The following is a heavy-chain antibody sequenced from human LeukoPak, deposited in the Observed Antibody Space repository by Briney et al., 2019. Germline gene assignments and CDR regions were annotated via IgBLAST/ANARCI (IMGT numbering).Heavy chain of an antibody. Sequence: GASVKVSCKASGYTFTSYYMHWVRQAPGQGLEWMGIINPSGGSTSYAQKLQGRVTMTRDMSTSTVYMDLRSLRSEDTAVYYCARGIAARLDPFDYWGQGTLVTVSS. V-gene: IGHV1-46*01. CDR3: ARGIAARLDPFDY. D-gene: IGHD6-6*01. J-gene: IGHJ4*02. CDR1: GYTFTSYY. CDR2: INPSGGST.